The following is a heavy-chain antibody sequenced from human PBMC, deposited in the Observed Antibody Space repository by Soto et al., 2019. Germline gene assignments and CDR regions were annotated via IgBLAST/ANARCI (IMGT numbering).Heavy chain of an antibody. J-gene: IGHJ5*02. Sequence: QLQLQESGPGLVKPSETLSLTCTVSGGSIRDDTYYWGWIRQPPGKGLEWIGSIYYSGTSSYNPSLKRRVPMSVDTSQKQWSLRLSSVPAADTAAYYCARLHCYSPNCVPLDPWGQGTLVIVSS. V-gene: IGHV4-39*01. D-gene: IGHD2-2*01. CDR1: GGSIRDDTYY. CDR3: ARLHCYSPNCVPLDP. CDR2: IYYSGTS.